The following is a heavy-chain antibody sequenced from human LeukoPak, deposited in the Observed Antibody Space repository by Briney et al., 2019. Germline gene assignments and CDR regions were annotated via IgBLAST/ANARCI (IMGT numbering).Heavy chain of an antibody. CDR3: ARYGDPNYYDSSGYPDY. CDR2: IYPGDSDT. Sequence: GESLKISCKGSGYSFTSYWIGWVRQMPGKGLEWMGIIYPGDSDTRYSPSFQGQVTISADKSISTAYLQWSSLKASDTAMYYCARYGDPNYYDSSGYPDYWGQGTLVTVSS. CDR1: GYSFTSYW. V-gene: IGHV5-51*01. D-gene: IGHD3-22*01. J-gene: IGHJ4*02.